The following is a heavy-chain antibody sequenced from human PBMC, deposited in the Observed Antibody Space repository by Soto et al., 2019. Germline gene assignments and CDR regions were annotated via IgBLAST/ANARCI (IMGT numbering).Heavy chain of an antibody. V-gene: IGHV3-30-3*01. J-gene: IGHJ6*02. Sequence: QMQLVESGGGVVQPGRSLRLSCAASGFTFSYYPMHWVRQAPGKGLEWVAVISFDGSNKYYADSVKGRFTISKDNSKNTLYLQMNSLRGEDRAVYYCARLPGAVVAVLYIYPLDGRDPMSDVDVWGQGTTVTVSS. D-gene: IGHD2-21*01. CDR3: ARLPGAVVAVLYIYPLDGRDPMSDVDV. CDR2: ISFDGSNK. CDR1: GFTFSYYP.